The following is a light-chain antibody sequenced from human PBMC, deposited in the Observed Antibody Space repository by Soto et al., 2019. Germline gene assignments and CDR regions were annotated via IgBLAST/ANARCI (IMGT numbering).Light chain of an antibody. V-gene: IGLV2-8*01. CDR1: KNDIGVYDI. CDR3: NSYAGSNTYV. J-gene: IGLJ1*01. CDR2: EVV. Sequence: QSVLAQPPSASGSPGQSVTISCTGTKNDIGVYDIDSWYQHHPGKAPRLIIYEVVQRPSGVHDRFSGSKSGNTASLTLSGHQAADEADYFFNSYAGSNTYVFGSGTNVTVL.